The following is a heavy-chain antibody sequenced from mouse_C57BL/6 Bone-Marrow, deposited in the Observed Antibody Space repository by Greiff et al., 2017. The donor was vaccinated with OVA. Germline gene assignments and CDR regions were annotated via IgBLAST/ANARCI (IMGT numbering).Heavy chain of an antibody. D-gene: IGHD1-1*01. CDR3: ARKGFYYGSSYGYYAMDY. Sequence: QVQLQQPGTELVKPGASVKLSCKASGYTFTSYWMHWVKQRPGQGLEWIGNINPSNGGTNYNEKFKSKATLTVDKSSSTAYMQLSSLTSEDSAVYYCARKGFYYGSSYGYYAMDYWGQGTSVTVSS. J-gene: IGHJ4*01. CDR1: GYTFTSYW. CDR2: INPSNGGT. V-gene: IGHV1-53*01.